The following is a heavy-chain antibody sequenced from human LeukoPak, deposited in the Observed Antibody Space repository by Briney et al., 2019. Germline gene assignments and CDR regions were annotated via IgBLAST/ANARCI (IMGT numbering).Heavy chain of an antibody. V-gene: IGHV4-59*12. CDR1: GGSISSYY. Sequence: SETLSLTCTVSGGSISSYYWSWIRQPPGKGLEWIGYIYYSGSTNYNPSLKSRVTISVDTSKNQFSLKLSSVTAADTAVYYCARGVYDFWSGYWYYYYGMDVWGQGTTVTVSS. CDR2: IYYSGST. CDR3: ARGVYDFWSGYWYYYYGMDV. J-gene: IGHJ6*02. D-gene: IGHD3-3*01.